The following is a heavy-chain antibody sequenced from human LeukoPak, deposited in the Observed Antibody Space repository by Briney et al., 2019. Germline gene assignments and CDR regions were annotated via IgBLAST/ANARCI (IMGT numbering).Heavy chain of an antibody. D-gene: IGHD1-26*01. Sequence: GGSLRLSCAASGFIFSHYGMNWVRQAPGKGLEWVSGITSRSTTYYADSVKGRFTISRDNSKNTLYLQMNSLRAEDTAVYYCARAYSETYGLGYYYMDVWGKGTTVTISS. J-gene: IGHJ6*03. CDR1: GFIFSHYG. CDR3: ARAYSETYGLGYYYMDV. CDR2: ITSRSTT. V-gene: IGHV3-23*01.